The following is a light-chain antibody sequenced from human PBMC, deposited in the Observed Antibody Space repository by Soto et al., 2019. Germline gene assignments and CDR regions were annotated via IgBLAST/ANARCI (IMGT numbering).Light chain of an antibody. CDR2: GAS. V-gene: IGKV3-15*01. CDR3: QQYNNWPYT. J-gene: IGKJ2*01. Sequence: EIMMSQSPATVSVSTGGRATLYCRASQPIASNVAWYQQRPGQPPRLLIFGASTRASDVPDGFTGSGSGTQFTLTISSLHSEDLAVYFCQQYNNWPYTLGQGTKVDIK. CDR1: QPIASN.